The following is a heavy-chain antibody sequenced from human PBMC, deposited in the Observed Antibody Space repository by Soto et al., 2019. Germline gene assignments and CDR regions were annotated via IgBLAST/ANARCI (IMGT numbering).Heavy chain of an antibody. D-gene: IGHD2-2*01. J-gene: IGHJ3*02. CDR1: GGTFSSYA. CDR2: IIPIFGTA. CDR3: ASPGGYCSSTSCYGGLDAFDI. V-gene: IGHV1-69*13. Sequence: SVKVSCKASGGTFSSYAISWVRQAPGQGLEWMGGIIPIFGTANYAQKFQGRVTITADESTSTAYMELSSLRSEDTAVYYCASPGGYCSSTSCYGGLDAFDIWGQGTMVTVSS.